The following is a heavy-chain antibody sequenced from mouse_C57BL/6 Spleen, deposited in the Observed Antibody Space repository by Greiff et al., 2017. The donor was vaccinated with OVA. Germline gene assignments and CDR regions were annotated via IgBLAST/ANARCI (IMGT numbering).Heavy chain of an antibody. Sequence: VMLVESGAELAKPGASVKLSCKASGYTFTSYWMHWVKQRPGQGLEWIGYINPSSGYTKYNQKFKDKATLTADKSSSTAYMQLSSLTYEDSAVYYCARKDYGSSSGLDYWGQGTTLTVSS. V-gene: IGHV1-7*01. J-gene: IGHJ2*01. D-gene: IGHD1-1*01. CDR3: ARKDYGSSSGLDY. CDR2: INPSSGYT. CDR1: GYTFTSYW.